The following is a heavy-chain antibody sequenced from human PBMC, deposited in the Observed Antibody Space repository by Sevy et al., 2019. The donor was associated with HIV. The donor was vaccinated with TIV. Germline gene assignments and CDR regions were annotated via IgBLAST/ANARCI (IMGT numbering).Heavy chain of an antibody. Sequence: GGSLRLSCAASGFTFSNYWMTWVRQAPGKGLEWVAYIKQDASEIYYVDSVKGRFIISRDNAENSLYLQMNSLRVEDTAVYYCAKDGAGGDRSSDFDYWGQGTLVTVSS. CDR1: GFTFSNYW. V-gene: IGHV3-7*01. CDR3: AKDGAGGDRSSDFDY. D-gene: IGHD6-25*01. J-gene: IGHJ4*02. CDR2: IKQDASEI.